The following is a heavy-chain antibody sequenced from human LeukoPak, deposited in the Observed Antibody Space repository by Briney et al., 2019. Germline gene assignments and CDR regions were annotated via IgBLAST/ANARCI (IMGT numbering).Heavy chain of an antibody. CDR3: AKDRPNYYGSNGHYYRRDGDY. J-gene: IGHJ4*02. D-gene: IGHD3-22*01. CDR2: TSGDGGAT. CDR1: GFTFSSYA. V-gene: IGHV3-23*01. Sequence: GGSLRLSCAASGFTFSSYAMSWVRQSTGEGLEWVSSTSGDGGATYYSISVKGRFTISRDNSRNTPYLQMNSLRAEDTAVYYCAKDRPNYYGSNGHYYRRDGDYWGQGTLVTVSS.